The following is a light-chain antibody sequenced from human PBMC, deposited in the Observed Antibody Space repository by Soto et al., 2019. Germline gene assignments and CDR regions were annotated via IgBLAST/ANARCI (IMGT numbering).Light chain of an antibody. V-gene: IGLV2-14*01. CDR3: IPFTTHATYV. Sequence: QSVLTQPASVSGSPEQSITISCTGISSDVGNYDYVSWYQQHPGKVSKLMIYDVSNRHSGVSNRVSGSKSVYTASLSISGLQAEDEADYYCIPFTTHATYVFGTVTKSTVL. CDR1: SSDVGNYDY. CDR2: DVS. J-gene: IGLJ1*01.